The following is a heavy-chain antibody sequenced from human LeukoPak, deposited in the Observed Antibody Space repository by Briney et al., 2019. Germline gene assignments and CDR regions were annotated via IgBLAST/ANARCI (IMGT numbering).Heavy chain of an antibody. CDR1: GFTFSSYW. D-gene: IGHD6-6*01. Sequence: GGSLRLSCAASGFTFSSYWMSWVRQAPGKGLEWVANIKQDGSEKYYVDSVKGRFTISRDNAKNSLYLQMNSLRAEDTAVYYCARRQKYSSSSRYYYYYMDVWGKGTTVTVSS. CDR3: ARRQKYSSSSRYYYYYMDV. V-gene: IGHV3-7*01. CDR2: IKQDGSEK. J-gene: IGHJ6*03.